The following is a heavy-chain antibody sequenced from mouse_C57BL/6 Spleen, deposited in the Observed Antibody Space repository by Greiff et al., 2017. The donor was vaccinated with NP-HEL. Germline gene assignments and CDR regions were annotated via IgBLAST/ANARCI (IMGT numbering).Heavy chain of an antibody. V-gene: IGHV3-6*01. CDR1: GYSITSGYY. J-gene: IGHJ4*01. CDR2: ISYDGSN. Sequence: VQLKESGPGLVKPSQSLSLTCSVTGYSITSGYYWNWIRQFPGNKLEWMGYISYDGSNNYNPSLKNRISITRDTSKNQFFLKLNSVTTEDTATYYCANYYGSIYAMDYWGQGTSVTVSS. D-gene: IGHD1-1*01. CDR3: ANYYGSIYAMDY.